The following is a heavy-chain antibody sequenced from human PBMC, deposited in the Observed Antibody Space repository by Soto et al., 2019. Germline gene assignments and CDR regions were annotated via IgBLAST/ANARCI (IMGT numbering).Heavy chain of an antibody. Sequence: PGGSLRLSCAASGFTFSDYYMSWIRQAPGKGLEWVSYISSSGATIYYADSGKGRFTISRDNAAKSLYLQMNSLRAEDTAVYYCARRNERADCWGQGTLGTVSS. CDR3: ARRNERADC. V-gene: IGHV3-11*01. J-gene: IGHJ4*02. CDR1: GFTFSDYY. CDR2: ISSSGATI.